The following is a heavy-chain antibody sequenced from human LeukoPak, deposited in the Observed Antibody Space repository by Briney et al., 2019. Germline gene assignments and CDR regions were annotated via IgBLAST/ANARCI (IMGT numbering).Heavy chain of an antibody. CDR2: IHYIGST. J-gene: IGHJ4*02. Sequence: PSETQSLTCTVSGDSISNHNYFWGWIRQPPGKGLEWIGSIHYIGSTYFNLSLKSRVTVSVDTSENHFSLKLSSVTAADTGVYYCATSVYSSGWHPFFDYWGQGAPVIVSS. CDR3: ATSVYSSGWHPFFDY. V-gene: IGHV4-39*02. D-gene: IGHD6-19*01. CDR1: GDSISNHNYF.